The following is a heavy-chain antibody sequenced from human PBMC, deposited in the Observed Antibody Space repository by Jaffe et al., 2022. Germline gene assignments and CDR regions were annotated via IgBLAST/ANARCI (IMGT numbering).Heavy chain of an antibody. Sequence: EVQLVESGGGLVQPGGSLRLSCAASGFTFSSYEMNWVRQAPGKGLEWVSYISSSGSTIYYADSVKGRFTISRDNAKNSLYLQMNSLRAEDTAVYYCARDQEYCSSTSCYVNYYYMDVWGKGTTVTVSS. CDR3: ARDQEYCSSTSCYVNYYYMDV. CDR1: GFTFSSYE. J-gene: IGHJ6*03. D-gene: IGHD2-2*01. V-gene: IGHV3-48*03. CDR2: ISSSGSTI.